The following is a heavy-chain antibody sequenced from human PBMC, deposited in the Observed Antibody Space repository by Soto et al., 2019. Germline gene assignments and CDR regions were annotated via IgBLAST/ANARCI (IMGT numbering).Heavy chain of an antibody. CDR1: GFTFSNAW. CDR3: TTDEMWDTAMVNYEY. D-gene: IGHD5-18*01. Sequence: GWSLRLSCAASGFTFSNAWMSWVRQAPGKGLEWVGRIKSKTDGGTTDYAAPVKGRFTISRDDSKNTLYLQMNSLKTEDTAVYYCTTDEMWDTAMVNYEYWGEGTLVTVSS. CDR2: IKSKTDGGTT. J-gene: IGHJ4*02. V-gene: IGHV3-15*01.